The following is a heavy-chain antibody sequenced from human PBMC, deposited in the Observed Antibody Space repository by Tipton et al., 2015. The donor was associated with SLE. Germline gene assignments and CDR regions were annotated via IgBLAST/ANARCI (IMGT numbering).Heavy chain of an antibody. CDR1: GGSISSSSYY. V-gene: IGHV4-39*07. D-gene: IGHD5-18*01. Sequence: TLSLTCTVSGGSISSSSYYWGWIRQPPGRGLEWIGSIYYSGSTYYNPSLKSRVTVSVDTSKNQFSLKLSSVTAADTAVYYCAKLGYSYGSWSQGTLVTVSS. CDR2: IYYSGST. J-gene: IGHJ4*02. CDR3: AKLGYSYGS.